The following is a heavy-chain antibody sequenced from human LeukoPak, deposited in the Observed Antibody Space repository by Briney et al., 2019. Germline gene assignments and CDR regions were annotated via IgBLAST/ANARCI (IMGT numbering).Heavy chain of an antibody. Sequence: SGRSLRLSCTASGFTFGDYAMSWVRQAPGKGLEWVGFIRSKAYGGTTEYAASVKGRFTISRDDYKSIAYLQTNSLKTEDTAVYYCTRVGRGVVVPAAAYFDYWGQGTLVTVSS. CDR3: TRVGRGVVVPAAAYFDY. J-gene: IGHJ4*02. D-gene: IGHD2-2*01. CDR1: GFTFGDYA. V-gene: IGHV3-49*04. CDR2: IRSKAYGGTT.